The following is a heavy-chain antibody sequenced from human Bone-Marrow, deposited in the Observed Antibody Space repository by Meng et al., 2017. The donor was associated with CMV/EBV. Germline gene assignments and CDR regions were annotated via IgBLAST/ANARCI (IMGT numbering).Heavy chain of an antibody. Sequence: ETLSLTCAASGFTFSSYSMNWVRQAPGKGLEWVSSISSSSSYIYYADSVKGRFTISRDNAKNSLYLQMNSLRAEDTAVYYCARDPGVGATPSYFDYWGQGTLVTVSS. CDR1: GFTFSSYS. V-gene: IGHV3-21*01. J-gene: IGHJ4*02. D-gene: IGHD1-26*01. CDR2: ISSSSSYI. CDR3: ARDPGVGATPSYFDY.